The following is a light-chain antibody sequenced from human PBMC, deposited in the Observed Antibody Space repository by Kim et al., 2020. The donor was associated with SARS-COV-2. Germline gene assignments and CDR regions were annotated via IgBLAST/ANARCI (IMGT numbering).Light chain of an antibody. Sequence: EVLLMQSPGTLSLSPGETATLSCRASQSVSRTYLAWYQQKPGQSPRMVIYDASTRAPGIPDRFSGSGSGTDFTLTISRLEAEDFAVYYCQQYHDSVWTFGQGTKVDIK. V-gene: IGKV3-20*01. CDR1: QSVSRTY. CDR3: QQYHDSVWT. J-gene: IGKJ1*01. CDR2: DAS.